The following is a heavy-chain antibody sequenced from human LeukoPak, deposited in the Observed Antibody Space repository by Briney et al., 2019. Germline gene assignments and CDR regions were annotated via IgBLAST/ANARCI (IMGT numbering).Heavy chain of an antibody. CDR3: AKGYCSGGGCYAYSFDY. D-gene: IGHD2-15*01. CDR2: IYYSGST. CDR1: GDSISTYY. J-gene: IGHJ4*02. V-gene: IGHV4-59*01. Sequence: SETLSLTCTVSGDSISTYYWSWIRQSPGKGLEWIGYIYYSGSTNYNPSLKSRVTISVDTSKNRFSLKLSSVTAADTAVYYCAKGYCSGGGCYAYSFDYWGQGTLVTVSS.